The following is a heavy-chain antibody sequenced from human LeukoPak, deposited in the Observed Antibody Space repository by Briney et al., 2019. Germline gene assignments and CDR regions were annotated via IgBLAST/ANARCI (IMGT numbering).Heavy chain of an antibody. J-gene: IGHJ6*02. V-gene: IGHV1-2*02. CDR3: AKDREGQNYYYGMDV. CDR2: INPNSGGT. CDR1: GYTFTGYY. Sequence: ASVKVSCKASGYTFTGYYMHWVRQAPGQGLEWMGWINPNSGGTNYAQKFQGRVTMTTDTSTSTAYMELRSLRSDDTAVYYCAKDREGQNYYYGMDVWGQGTTVTVS. D-gene: IGHD1-26*01.